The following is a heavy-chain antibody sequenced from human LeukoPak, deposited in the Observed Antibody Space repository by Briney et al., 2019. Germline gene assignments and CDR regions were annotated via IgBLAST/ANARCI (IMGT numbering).Heavy chain of an antibody. Sequence: PGGSLRLSCAASGLTFSSYWMSWVRQAPGKGLEWVANIKQDGSEKYYVDSVKGRFTISRDNAKNSLYLQMNSLRVEDTAVYYCARGGSGSYLSWSDYWGQGTLVTVSS. D-gene: IGHD3-10*01. CDR3: ARGGSGSYLSWSDY. V-gene: IGHV3-7*03. J-gene: IGHJ4*02. CDR2: IKQDGSEK. CDR1: GLTFSSYW.